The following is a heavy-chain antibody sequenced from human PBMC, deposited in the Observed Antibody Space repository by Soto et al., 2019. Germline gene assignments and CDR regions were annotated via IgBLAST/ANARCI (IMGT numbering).Heavy chain of an antibody. CDR2: MNPNSGNT. Sequence: VASVKVSCKASGYTFTSYDINWVRQATGQGLEWMGWMNPNSGNTGYAQKFQGRVTMTRNTSISTAYMELSSLRSEDTAVYYCARTPSQWLVRRTYWFDPWGQGTLVTVSS. CDR1: GYTFTSYD. D-gene: IGHD6-19*01. CDR3: ARTPSQWLVRRTYWFDP. J-gene: IGHJ5*02. V-gene: IGHV1-8*01.